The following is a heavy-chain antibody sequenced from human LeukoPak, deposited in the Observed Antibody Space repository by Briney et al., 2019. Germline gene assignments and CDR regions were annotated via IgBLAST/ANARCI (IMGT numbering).Heavy chain of an antibody. V-gene: IGHV1-18*01. D-gene: IGHD3-22*01. Sequence: ASVKVSCKASGYTFTSYGISWVRQAPGQGLEWMGWISAYNGNTNYAQKLQGRVTMTTDTSTSTAYMELRSLRSDDTAVYYCARVTGAYYDSSGYLDYWGQGTLVTVSS. CDR2: ISAYNGNT. J-gene: IGHJ4*02. CDR3: ARVTGAYYDSSGYLDY. CDR1: GYTFTSYG.